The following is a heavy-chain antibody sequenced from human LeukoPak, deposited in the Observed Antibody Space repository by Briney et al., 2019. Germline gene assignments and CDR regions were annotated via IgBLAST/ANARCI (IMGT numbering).Heavy chain of an antibody. CDR1: GFTFSSYV. D-gene: IGHD3-10*01. J-gene: IGHJ4*02. V-gene: IGHV3-23*01. Sequence: GGSLRLSCAASGFTFSSYVMSWVRQAPGKGLEWVSSISGSGSSTYYADSVKGRFTISRDNSKNTLYLQMSSLRAEDTAVYYCVKGRITMVRGVFDYWGQGTLVTVSS. CDR3: VKGRITMVRGVFDY. CDR2: ISGSGSST.